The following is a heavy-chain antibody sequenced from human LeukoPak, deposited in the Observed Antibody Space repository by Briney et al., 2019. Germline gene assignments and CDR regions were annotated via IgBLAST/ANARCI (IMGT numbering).Heavy chain of an antibody. J-gene: IGHJ4*02. CDR1: GFTFSSYW. Sequence: GGSLRLSWAASGFTFSSYWMHWVRQAPGKGLVWVSRTNGDGSSTSYAGSVKGRFTISRDNAKNTLYLQMNSLRAEDTAVYYCARGNWDTAMVDYWGQGTLVTVSS. D-gene: IGHD5-18*01. V-gene: IGHV3-74*01. CDR3: ARGNWDTAMVDY. CDR2: TNGDGSST.